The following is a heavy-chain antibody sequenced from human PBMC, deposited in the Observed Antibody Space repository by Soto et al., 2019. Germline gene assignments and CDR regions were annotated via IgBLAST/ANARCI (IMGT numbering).Heavy chain of an antibody. CDR1: GFTFSSYA. CDR2: ISGSGGST. Sequence: GGSLRLSCAASGFTFSSYAMSWVRQAPGKGLEWVSAISGSGGSTYYADSVKGRFTISRDNSKNTLYLQMNSLRAEDTAVYYCARYYVFWSGYYTPFVYCGQGTLVTVS. V-gene: IGHV3-23*01. D-gene: IGHD3-3*01. J-gene: IGHJ4*02. CDR3: ARYYVFWSGYYTPFVY.